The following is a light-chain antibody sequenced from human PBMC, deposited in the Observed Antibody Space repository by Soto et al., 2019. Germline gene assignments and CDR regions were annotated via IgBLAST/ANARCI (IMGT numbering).Light chain of an antibody. Sequence: QPVLTQSPSASASLGASVKLTCTLSSGHSSYAIAWHQQQPEKGPRYLMKLNSDGSHSKGDGIPDRFSGSSSGAERYLTISNLQSEDAADYYCQTWGTGIHYVFGTGTKLTVL. CDR1: SGHSSYA. V-gene: IGLV4-69*01. CDR3: QTWGTGIHYV. CDR2: LNSDGSH. J-gene: IGLJ1*01.